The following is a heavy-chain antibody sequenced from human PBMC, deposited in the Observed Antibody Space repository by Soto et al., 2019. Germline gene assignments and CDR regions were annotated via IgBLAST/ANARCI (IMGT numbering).Heavy chain of an antibody. CDR1: GFTFTSSA. V-gene: IGHV1-58*01. CDR3: AADNGCSYGYPYYYYGMDV. D-gene: IGHD5-18*01. CDR2: IVVGSGNT. J-gene: IGHJ6*02. Sequence: SVKVSCKASGFTFTSSAVQWVRQARGQRLEWIGWIVVGSGNTNYAQKFQERVTITRDMSTSTAYMELSSLRSEDTAVYYCAADNGCSYGYPYYYYGMDVWGQGTTVTVSS.